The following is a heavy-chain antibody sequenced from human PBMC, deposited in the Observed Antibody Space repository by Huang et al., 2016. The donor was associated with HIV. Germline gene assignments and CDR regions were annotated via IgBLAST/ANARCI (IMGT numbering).Heavy chain of an antibody. CDR1: GGSFSVYY. CDR2: INHSEST. V-gene: IGHV4-34*01. J-gene: IGHJ6*03. Sequence: QVQLQQWGAGLLRPSETLSLTCAVYGGSFSVYYGTWLRQPPGKGREWIGEINHSESTNYNPSLKSRVTISVDTSRNQFSLTLTSVTAADTAVYYCARGQGGYYYYYMDVWGKGTTVTASS. CDR3: ARGQGGYYYYYMDV.